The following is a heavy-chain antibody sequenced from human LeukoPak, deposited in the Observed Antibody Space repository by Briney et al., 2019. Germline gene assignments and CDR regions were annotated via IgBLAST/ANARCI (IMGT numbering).Heavy chain of an antibody. CDR1: GFTVSGNY. D-gene: IGHD6-13*01. CDR3: AKWPHSSSWYEEY. J-gene: IGHJ4*02. CDR2: ISGSGGST. Sequence: GGSLRLSCAASGFTVSGNYMSWVRQPPGKGLEWVSAISGSGGSTYYADSVKGRFTISRDNSKNTLYLQMNSLRAEDTAVYYCAKWPHSSSWYEEYWGQGTLVTVSS. V-gene: IGHV3-23*01.